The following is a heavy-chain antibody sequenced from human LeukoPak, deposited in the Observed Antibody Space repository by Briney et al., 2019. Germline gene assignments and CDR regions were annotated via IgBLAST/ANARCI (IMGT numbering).Heavy chain of an antibody. D-gene: IGHD3-10*01. CDR1: GYSISSGYY. Sequence: SETLSLTCTVSGYSISSGYYWGWIRQSPGKGLEWIGSMYHSGSTYYNPSLKSRVTTSVDTSKNQFSLNLSSVTAADTAVYYCARGFAYYYGSGSCYKSNWFDPWGQGTLVTVSS. CDR3: ARGFAYYYGSGSCYKSNWFDP. J-gene: IGHJ5*02. CDR2: MYHSGST. V-gene: IGHV4-38-2*02.